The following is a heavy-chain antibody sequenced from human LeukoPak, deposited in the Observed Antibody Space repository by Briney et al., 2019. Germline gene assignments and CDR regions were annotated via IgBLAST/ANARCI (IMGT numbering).Heavy chain of an antibody. J-gene: IGHJ5*02. CDR2: INGSGGST. CDR1: GFTVSSYA. V-gene: IGHV3-23*01. CDR3: TTPSTVTQPRFDP. D-gene: IGHD4-17*01. Sequence: GGSLRLSCAASGFTVSSYARHWVRQAPGKGLEGVSDINGSGGSTYYADSVKGWFTISRDNSKNTLHLQMNNLRAEATAIYYCTTPSTVTQPRFDPWGQGNVVIVSS.